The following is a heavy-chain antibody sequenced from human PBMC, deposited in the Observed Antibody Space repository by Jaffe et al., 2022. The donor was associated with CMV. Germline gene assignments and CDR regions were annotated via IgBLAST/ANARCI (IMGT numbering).Heavy chain of an antibody. Sequence: EVQLVESGGGLVEPGGSLRLSCVASGFTFSSYWMSWVRQAPGKGLEWVANIKEDGSETYYVDSVKGRFTISRDNGKNSLYLQLNTLRGEDTAMYYCVRGFSHSSGWFDSWGRGTLVTVSS. CDR1: GFTFSSYW. V-gene: IGHV3-7*03. CDR2: IKEDGSET. CDR3: VRGFSHSSGWFDS. D-gene: IGHD6-19*01. J-gene: IGHJ5*01.